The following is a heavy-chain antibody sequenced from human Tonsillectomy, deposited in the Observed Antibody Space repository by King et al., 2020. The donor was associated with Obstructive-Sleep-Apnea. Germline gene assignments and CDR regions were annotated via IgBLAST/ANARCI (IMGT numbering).Heavy chain of an antibody. Sequence: MQLQESGPGLVKPSETLSLTCTVSGGSISSSSYYWGWIRQPPGKGLEWIGSIYYSGSTYYNPSLKSRVTISLDTSKTQLSLKLSSVTAADTAVYYCAHVWFGELLRAFDIWGQGTMVTVSS. V-gene: IGHV4-39*01. CDR1: GGSISSSSYY. CDR2: IYYSGST. D-gene: IGHD3-10*01. J-gene: IGHJ3*02. CDR3: AHVWFGELLRAFDI.